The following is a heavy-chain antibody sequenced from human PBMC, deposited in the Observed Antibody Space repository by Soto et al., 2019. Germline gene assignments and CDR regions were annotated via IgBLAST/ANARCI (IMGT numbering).Heavy chain of an antibody. V-gene: IGHV4-39*01. CDR2: IYYSGST. D-gene: IGHD3-22*01. Sequence: SETLSLTCTVSGGSISSSPYYWGRVRQSTGKGLEWIGSIYYSGSTYYNPSLKNRVTISVDTSKNQFSLKLTSATAANTAIYCCXXXASSSXFSDSSDYTYXGQGTLVTVSS. CDR1: GGSISSSPYY. CDR3: XXXASSSXFSDSSDYTY. J-gene: IGHJ4*02.